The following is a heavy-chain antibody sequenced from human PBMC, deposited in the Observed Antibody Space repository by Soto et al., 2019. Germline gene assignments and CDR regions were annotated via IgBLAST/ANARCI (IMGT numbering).Heavy chain of an antibody. CDR3: ARDRDDYGGANWYFDL. V-gene: IGHV4-30-4*01. D-gene: IGHD4-17*01. CDR2: IYYSGSP. J-gene: IGHJ2*01. Sequence: QVQLQESGPGLVKPSQTLSLTCTVSGGSISSGDYYWSWIRQPPGKGLEWIGYIYYSGSPYYNPSLKSRVTLSVDTSKNQFSLKLTSVTAADTAVYYCARDRDDYGGANWYFDLWGRGTLVTVSS. CDR1: GGSISSGDYY.